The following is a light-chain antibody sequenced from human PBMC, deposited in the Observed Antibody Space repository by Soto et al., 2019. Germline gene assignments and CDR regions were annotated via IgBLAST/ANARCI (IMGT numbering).Light chain of an antibody. J-gene: IGKJ1*01. Sequence: DMQMTQYPSTLSASVGDRVTITCRASQSISSWLAWYQQKAGKAPKLLIYDASTLESGVPSRFSGSGSGTEFTLTITSLQPDDFATYYCQQYNTYPETFSQGTKVDIK. CDR2: DAS. CDR1: QSISSW. CDR3: QQYNTYPET. V-gene: IGKV1-5*01.